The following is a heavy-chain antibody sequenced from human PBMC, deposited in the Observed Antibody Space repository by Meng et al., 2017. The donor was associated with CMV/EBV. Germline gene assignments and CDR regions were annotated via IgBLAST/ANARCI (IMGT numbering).Heavy chain of an antibody. D-gene: IGHD4/OR15-4a*01. CDR3: AKDQRLTSDPYGMDV. CDR1: GFTFSSYA. Sequence: GSLRLSCAASGFTFSSYAMSWVRQAPGKGLEWVSVIYSGGSNTYYADSVKGRFTISRDNSKNTLYLQMNSLRAEDTAVYYCAKDQRLTSDPYGMDVWGQGTTVTVSS. V-gene: IGHV3-23*03. J-gene: IGHJ6*02. CDR2: IYSGGSNT.